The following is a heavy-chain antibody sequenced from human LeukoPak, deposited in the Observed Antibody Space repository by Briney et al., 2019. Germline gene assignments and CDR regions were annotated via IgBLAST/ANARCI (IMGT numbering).Heavy chain of an antibody. CDR3: ARDQEAFDY. CDR2: IYPRDGST. V-gene: IGHV1-46*01. J-gene: IGHJ4*02. Sequence: ASVKVSCKASGYSFTSNYIHWVRQAPGQGLEWMGMIYPRDGSTSYAQKFQGRVTVTRDTTTSTVHMELSGLRSEDTAVYYCARDQEAFDYWGQGTLVTVSS. CDR1: GYSFTSNY.